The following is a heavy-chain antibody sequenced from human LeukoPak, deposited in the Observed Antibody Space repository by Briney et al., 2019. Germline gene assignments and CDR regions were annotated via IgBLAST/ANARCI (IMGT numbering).Heavy chain of an antibody. Sequence: GGSPTLSCAASGFTFSRIWMSWLRQAPGSGLEWVANIKQDGSDKYYVDSVKGRFTISRDNAKTSLFLQMNSLRVEDTAVYYCAREVYGDNYFDYWGRGTLVTVAS. CDR1: GFTFSRIW. CDR2: IKQDGSDK. V-gene: IGHV3-7*03. J-gene: IGHJ4*02. D-gene: IGHD4-17*01. CDR3: AREVYGDNYFDY.